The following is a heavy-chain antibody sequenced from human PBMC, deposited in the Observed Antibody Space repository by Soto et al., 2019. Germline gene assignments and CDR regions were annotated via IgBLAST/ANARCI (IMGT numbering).Heavy chain of an antibody. CDR2: VYSSGTT. D-gene: IGHD2-21*01. V-gene: IGHV4-4*07. Sequence: KTSDTLSLTCSGSGDSINRYWGSWIRQPAGKGPEWIGRVYSSGTTDYNPSLNSRATMSVQTSKNQFSLKLTSVTAADTAVYYCARHIGSYAYAEGYWGQGIQVTVSS. CDR3: ARHIGSYAYAEGY. J-gene: IGHJ4*02. CDR1: GDSINRYW.